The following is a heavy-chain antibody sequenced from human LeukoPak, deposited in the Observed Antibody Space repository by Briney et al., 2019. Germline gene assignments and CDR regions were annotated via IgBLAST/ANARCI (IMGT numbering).Heavy chain of an antibody. CDR1: GFTFTTYG. D-gene: IGHD2-2*03. J-gene: IGHJ4*02. V-gene: IGHV3-23*01. CDR2: IGGSGIRT. Sequence: GGSVRLSCSASGFTFTTYGMNWVRQAPGKGLEWVSGIGGSGIRTYYADSVKGRFTISRDNSKNTLYLQMNSLRDEDTAVYYCAKDSHWILFDDWGQGTLVTVSS. CDR3: AKDSHWILFDD.